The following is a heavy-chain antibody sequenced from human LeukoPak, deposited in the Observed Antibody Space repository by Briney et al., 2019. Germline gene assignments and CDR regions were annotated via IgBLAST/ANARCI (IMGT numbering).Heavy chain of an antibody. D-gene: IGHD3-16*02. CDR2: MNPNSGNT. CDR3: ARAAVVSGTYYDYVWGSYRKLIYDY. V-gene: IGHV1-8*01. CDR1: GYTFTSYD. Sequence: ASVKVSCKASGYTFTSYDINWGRQATGQGLEWMGWMNPNSGNTGYAQKFQGRVTMTRNTSISTAYMELSSLRSEDTAVYYCARAAVVSGTYYDYVWGSYRKLIYDYWGQGTLVTVSS. J-gene: IGHJ4*02.